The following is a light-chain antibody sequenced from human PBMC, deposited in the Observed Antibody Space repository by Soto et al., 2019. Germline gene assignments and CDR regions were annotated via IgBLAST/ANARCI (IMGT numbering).Light chain of an antibody. CDR1: ISKIGGNT. CDR2: SNN. Sequence: QAVMSQPPSASGTPGGKVTISCAGSISKIGGNTVSWYQQLPGTAPKLLICSNNQRPPGVPDRFSGSKSGTSASLAISGLQSDDEADYYCAAWDDRLTGYVFGTGTKVTVL. V-gene: IGLV1-44*01. J-gene: IGLJ1*01. CDR3: AAWDDRLTGYV.